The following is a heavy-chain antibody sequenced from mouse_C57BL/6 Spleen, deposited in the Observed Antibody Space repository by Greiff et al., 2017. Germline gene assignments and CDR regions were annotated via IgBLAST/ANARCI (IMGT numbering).Heavy chain of an antibody. CDR1: GYSITSGYD. CDR2: ISYSGST. D-gene: IGHD4-1*01. Sequence: EVQLQESGPGMVKPSQSLSLTCTVTGYSITSGYDWHWIRHFPGNKLEWMGYISYSGSTNYNPSLKSRISITHDTSKNHFFLKLNSVTTEDTATYYCARALTGKNWYFDVWGTGTTVTVSS. V-gene: IGHV3-1*01. J-gene: IGHJ1*03. CDR3: ARALTGKNWYFDV.